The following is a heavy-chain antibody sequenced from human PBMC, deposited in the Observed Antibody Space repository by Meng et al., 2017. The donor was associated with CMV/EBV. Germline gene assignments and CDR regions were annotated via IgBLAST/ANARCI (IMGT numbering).Heavy chain of an antibody. CDR1: GFTFSNAW. CDR2: IKSKTDGGTT. D-gene: IGHD3-10*01. V-gene: IGHV3-15*01. CDR3: TTESGGSGRRNFDY. Sequence: LSLTCAASGFTFSNAWMSWVRQAPGKGLEWVGRIKSKTDGGTTDYAAPVKGRFTISRDDSKNTLYLQMNSLKTEDTAVYYCTTESGGSGRRNFDYWGQGTLVTVSS. J-gene: IGHJ4*02.